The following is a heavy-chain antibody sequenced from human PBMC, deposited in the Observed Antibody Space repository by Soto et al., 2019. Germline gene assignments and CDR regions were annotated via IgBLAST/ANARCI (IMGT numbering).Heavy chain of an antibody. V-gene: IGHV1-69*13. Sequence: SVKVSCKASGGTFSSYAISWVRQAPGQGLEWMGGIIPIFGTANYAQKFQGRVAITADESTSTAYMELSSLRSEDTAVYYCARDRGYCSSTSCYTDYYYGMDVWGQGTTVTVSS. D-gene: IGHD2-2*02. CDR2: IIPIFGTA. J-gene: IGHJ6*02. CDR1: GGTFSSYA. CDR3: ARDRGYCSSTSCYTDYYYGMDV.